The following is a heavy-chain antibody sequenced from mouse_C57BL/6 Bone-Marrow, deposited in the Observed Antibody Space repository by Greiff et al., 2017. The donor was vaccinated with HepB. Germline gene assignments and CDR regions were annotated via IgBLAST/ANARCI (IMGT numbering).Heavy chain of an antibody. V-gene: IGHV1-81*01. D-gene: IGHD1-1*01. CDR2: IYPRSGNT. J-gene: IGHJ3*01. CDR3: ERDKEDYGSVEY. Sequence: QVQLQQSGAELARPGASVKLSCKASGYTFTSYGIRWVKQRTGQGLEWIGEIYPRSGNTYYNEKFKGKATLTADKSSSTAYMERRSLTYEDTGVYCGERDKEDYGSVEYWGSGTLGTVSA. CDR1: GYTFTSYG.